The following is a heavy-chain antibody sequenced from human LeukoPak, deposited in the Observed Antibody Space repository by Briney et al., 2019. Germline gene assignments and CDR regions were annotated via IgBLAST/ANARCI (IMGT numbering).Heavy chain of an antibody. Sequence: SETLSLTCTVSGGSISSYYWSWIRQPPGKGLEWIGYIYYSGSTNYNPSLKSRVTISVDTSKNQFSLKLSSVTAADTAVYYCATDDSSGYYYPRMDVWGRGTTVTVSS. V-gene: IGHV4-59*12. D-gene: IGHD3-22*01. CDR1: GGSISSYY. CDR3: ATDDSSGYYYPRMDV. CDR2: IYYSGST. J-gene: IGHJ6*03.